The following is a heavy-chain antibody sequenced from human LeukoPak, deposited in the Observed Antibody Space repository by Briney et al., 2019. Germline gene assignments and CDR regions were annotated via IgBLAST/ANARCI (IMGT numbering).Heavy chain of an antibody. V-gene: IGHV1-18*04. D-gene: IGHD3-3*01. CDR2: ISAYNGNT. CDR3: ARGGAITIFGVVIDPFDY. J-gene: IGHJ4*02. Sequence: ASVKVSCKASGYTFTGYYMHWVRQAPGQGLEWMGWISAYNGNTNYAQKLRGRVTMTTDTSTSTAYMELRSLRSDDTAVYYCARGGAITIFGVVIDPFDYWGQGTLVTASS. CDR1: GYTFTGYY.